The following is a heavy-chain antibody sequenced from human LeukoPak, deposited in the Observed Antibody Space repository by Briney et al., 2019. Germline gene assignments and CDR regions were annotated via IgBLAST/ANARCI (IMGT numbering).Heavy chain of an antibody. Sequence: ASVKVSCKASGGTFSSYAISWVRQAPGQGLEWMGWMNPNSGNTGYAQKFQGRVTMTRNTSISTAYMELSSLRSEDTAVYYCARGPRYYYGSSGYLGGYWGQGTLVTVSS. J-gene: IGHJ4*02. V-gene: IGHV1-8*02. D-gene: IGHD3-22*01. CDR2: MNPNSGNT. CDR3: ARGPRYYYGSSGYLGGY. CDR1: GGTFSSYA.